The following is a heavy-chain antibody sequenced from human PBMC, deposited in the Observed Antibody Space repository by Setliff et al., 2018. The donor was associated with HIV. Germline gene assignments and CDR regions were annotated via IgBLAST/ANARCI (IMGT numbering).Heavy chain of an antibody. CDR3: ARGDFYDSSGYFTDAFDI. CDR1: GLIFSSYW. J-gene: IGHJ3*02. V-gene: IGHV3-23*01. CDR2: ISGSGATT. D-gene: IGHD3-22*01. Sequence: GGSLRLSCAASGLIFSSYWMSWVRQAPGKGLEWVSGISGSGATTNYADSVKGRFTISRDNSKNTLYLQMNSLRAEDTAVYYCARGDFYDSSGYFTDAFDIWGQGTMVTVSS.